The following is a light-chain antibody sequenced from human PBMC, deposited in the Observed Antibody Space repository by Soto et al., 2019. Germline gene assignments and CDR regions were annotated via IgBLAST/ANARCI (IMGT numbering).Light chain of an antibody. CDR3: GTWDSSLSAVM. CDR1: SSNIGNNY. CDR2: DNN. Sequence: QSVLTQPPSVSAAPGQTVTISCSGSSSNIGNNYVSWYQQLPGTAPKLLIYDNNKRPSGIPDRFSGSKSGTSATLGITGLQTGDEADYYCGTWDSSLSAVMFGGGTQLTVL. V-gene: IGLV1-51*01. J-gene: IGLJ3*02.